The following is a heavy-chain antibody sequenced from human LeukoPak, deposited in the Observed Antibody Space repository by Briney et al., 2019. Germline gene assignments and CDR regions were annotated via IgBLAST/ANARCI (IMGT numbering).Heavy chain of an antibody. CDR1: EFSVGSNY. CDR3: AKEGYSYGYPYYFDY. V-gene: IGHV3-30*18. D-gene: IGHD5-18*01. Sequence: SGGSLRLSCAASEFSVGSNYMTWVRQAPGKGLEWVAVISYDGSNKYYADSVKGRFTISRDNSKNTLYLQMNSLRAEDTAVYYCAKEGYSYGYPYYFDYWGQGTLVTVSS. CDR2: ISYDGSNK. J-gene: IGHJ4*02.